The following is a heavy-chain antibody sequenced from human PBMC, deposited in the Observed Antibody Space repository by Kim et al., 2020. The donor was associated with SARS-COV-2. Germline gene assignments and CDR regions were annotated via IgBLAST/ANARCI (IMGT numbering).Heavy chain of an antibody. CDR2: ISSSSNTI. CDR1: GFTFSSYS. Sequence: GGSLRLSCAASGFTFSSYSMSWVRQAPGRGLEWVSYISSSSNTIYYVDSVKGRFTISRDNAKNSLYLQMNSLRDEDTAVYYCAMMRYYGMDVWGQGTTVTVSS. J-gene: IGHJ6*01. V-gene: IGHV3-48*02. D-gene: IGHD1-20*01. CDR3: AMMRYYGMDV.